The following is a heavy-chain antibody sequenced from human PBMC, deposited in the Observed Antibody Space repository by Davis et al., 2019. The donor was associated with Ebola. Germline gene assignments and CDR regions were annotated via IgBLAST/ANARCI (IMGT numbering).Heavy chain of an antibody. CDR2: SYPSNGNT. J-gene: IGHJ4*02. CDR1: GYTFTSYG. Sequence: ASVKVSCKASGYTFTSYGITWVRQAPEQGLEWMGWSYPSNGNTHYAQKLQGRVTMTTDTSTSTAYMELRSLRNDDTAMYYCVKDFWSDDPGYWGQGTLVTVSS. D-gene: IGHD3-3*01. CDR3: VKDFWSDDPGY. V-gene: IGHV1-18*01.